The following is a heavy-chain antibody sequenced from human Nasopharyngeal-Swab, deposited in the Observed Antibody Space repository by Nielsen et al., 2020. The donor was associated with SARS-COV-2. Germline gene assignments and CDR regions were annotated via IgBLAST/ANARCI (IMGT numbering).Heavy chain of an antibody. CDR2: ISYDGSNK. CDR1: GFTFSSYG. V-gene: IGHV3-30*18. CDR3: AKSPSSSGWYVAY. J-gene: IGHJ4*02. Sequence: GGSLRLSCASSGFTFSSYGMHWVRQAPGKGLEWVAVISYDGSNKYYADSVKGRFTISTDNSKNTLYLQMNSLRAEDTAVYYCAKSPSSSGWYVAYWGQGTLVTVSS. D-gene: IGHD6-19*01.